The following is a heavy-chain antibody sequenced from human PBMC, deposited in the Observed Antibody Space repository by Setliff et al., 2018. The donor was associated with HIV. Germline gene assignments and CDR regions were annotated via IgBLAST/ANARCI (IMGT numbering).Heavy chain of an antibody. CDR1: GGSFSGYY. V-gene: IGHV4-34*01. D-gene: IGHD4-17*01. CDR2: INHSGST. Sequence: PSETLSLTCAVYGGSFSGYYWSWIRQPPGKGLEWIGEINHSGSTNYNPSLKSRVTISVDTSKNQFSLKLSSVTAADTAVYYCARTTVTIYYFDYWGQGTLVTVPQ. J-gene: IGHJ4*02. CDR3: ARTTVTIYYFDY.